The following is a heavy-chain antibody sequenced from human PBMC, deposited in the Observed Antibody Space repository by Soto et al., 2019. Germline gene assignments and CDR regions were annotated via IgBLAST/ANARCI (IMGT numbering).Heavy chain of an antibody. J-gene: IGHJ6*02. Sequence: SVKVSCKASGGTFSSYTISWVRQAPGQGLEWMGRIIPILGIANYAQKFQGRVTITADKSTSTAYMELSSLRSEDTAVYYCASKDIVVVPAAIEDYYYGMDVWGQGTTVTVSS. CDR3: ASKDIVVVPAAIEDYYYGMDV. V-gene: IGHV1-69*02. D-gene: IGHD2-2*01. CDR1: GGTFSSYT. CDR2: IIPILGIA.